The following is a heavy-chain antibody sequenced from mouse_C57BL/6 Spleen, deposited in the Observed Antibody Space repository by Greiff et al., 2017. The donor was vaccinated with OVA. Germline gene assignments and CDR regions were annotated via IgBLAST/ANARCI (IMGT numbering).Heavy chain of an antibody. CDR3: AREGGSNYLYYYAMDY. J-gene: IGHJ4*01. CDR2: INYDGSST. Sequence: EVQVVESEGGLVQPGSSMKLSCTASGFTFSDYYMAWVRQVPEKGLEWVANINYDGSSTYYLDSLKSRFIISRDNAKNILYLQMSSLKSEDTATYYCAREGGSNYLYYYAMDYWGQGTSVTVSS. V-gene: IGHV5-16*01. D-gene: IGHD2-5*01. CDR1: GFTFSDYY.